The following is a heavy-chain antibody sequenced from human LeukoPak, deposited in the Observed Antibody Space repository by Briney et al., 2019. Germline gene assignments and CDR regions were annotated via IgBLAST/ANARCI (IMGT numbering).Heavy chain of an antibody. CDR2: INHSGST. CDR3: ARGNGYSSSHNWFDP. D-gene: IGHD6-13*01. V-gene: IGHV4-34*01. J-gene: IGHJ5*02. CDR1: GGSFSGYY. Sequence: PSETLSLTCAVYGGSFSGYYWSWIRQPPGKGLEWIGEINHSGSTNYNPSLKSRVTISVDTSKNQFSLKLSSVTAADTAVYYCARGNGYSSSHNWFDPWGQGTLVTVSS.